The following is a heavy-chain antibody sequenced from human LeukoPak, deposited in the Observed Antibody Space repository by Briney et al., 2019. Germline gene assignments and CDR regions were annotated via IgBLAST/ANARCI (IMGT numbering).Heavy chain of an antibody. Sequence: GGSLRLSCAASGFTFSSYSMNWVRQAPGEGLEWVSSISSSSSYIYYADSVKGRFTISRDNAKNSLYLQMNSLRAEDTAVYYCAREEWELPGDWGQGTLVTVSS. J-gene: IGHJ4*02. CDR1: GFTFSSYS. V-gene: IGHV3-21*01. CDR3: AREEWELPGD. D-gene: IGHD1-26*01. CDR2: ISSSSSYI.